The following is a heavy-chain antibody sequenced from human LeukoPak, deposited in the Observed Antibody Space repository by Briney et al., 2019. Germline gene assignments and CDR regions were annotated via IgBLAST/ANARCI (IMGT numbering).Heavy chain of an antibody. D-gene: IGHD6-13*01. J-gene: IGHJ5*02. Sequence: SETLSLTCTVSGGSISSYYWSWIRQPPGKGLEWIGYIYYSGSTNYNPSLKSLVTISVDTSKNQFSLKLSSVTAADTAVYYCARGSESSSWYEDWFDPWGQGTLVTVSS. CDR2: IYYSGST. CDR3: ARGSESSSWYEDWFDP. CDR1: GGSISSYY. V-gene: IGHV4-59*01.